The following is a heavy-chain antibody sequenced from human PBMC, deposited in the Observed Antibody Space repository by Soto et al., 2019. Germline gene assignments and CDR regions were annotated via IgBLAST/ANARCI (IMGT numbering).Heavy chain of an antibody. D-gene: IGHD3-10*01. Sequence: GGSLRLSCVASGLTFSYYPLHWVRRAPGKGLEWVSSISGIRDYIRYADSVKGRFTISRDNAKTSLYLQMNSLTAEDTAVYYCAREGVHNYTEYYFDYWGKGTLVTVSS. CDR3: AREGVHNYTEYYFDY. CDR1: GLTFSYYP. CDR2: ISGIRDYI. J-gene: IGHJ4*02. V-gene: IGHV3-21*06.